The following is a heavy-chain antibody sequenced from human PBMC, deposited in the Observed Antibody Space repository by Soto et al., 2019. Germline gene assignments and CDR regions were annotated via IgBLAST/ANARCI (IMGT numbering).Heavy chain of an antibody. CDR3: ATARSRYGARYGVDV. Sequence: GGSLRLSCAASGFTFSSYAMSWVRQAPGKGLEWVSVITGSGGSTYHADSVKGHFTISRDNSKNTLYLQMNSLRAEDTAVYYCATARSRYGARYGVDVWGQGTTVTVSS. CDR2: ITGSGGST. D-gene: IGHD1-26*01. CDR1: GFTFSSYA. V-gene: IGHV3-23*01. J-gene: IGHJ6*02.